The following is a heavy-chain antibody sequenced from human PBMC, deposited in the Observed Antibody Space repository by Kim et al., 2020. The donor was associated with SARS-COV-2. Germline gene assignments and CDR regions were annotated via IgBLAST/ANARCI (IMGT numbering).Heavy chain of an antibody. D-gene: IGHD1-26*01. CDR3: AINVVGATHPRSSQYYFYY. CDR1: GGSISSSSYY. Sequence: SETLSLTCTVSGGSISSSSYYWGWIRQPPGKGLEWIGSIYYSGSTYYNPSLKSRVTISVDTSKNQFSLKLSSVTAADTAGYYCAINVVGATHPRSSQYYFYYWGQGTLVTISS. V-gene: IGHV4-39*01. J-gene: IGHJ4*02. CDR2: IYYSGST.